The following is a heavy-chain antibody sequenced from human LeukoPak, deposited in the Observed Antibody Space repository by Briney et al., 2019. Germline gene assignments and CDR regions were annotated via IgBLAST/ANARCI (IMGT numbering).Heavy chain of an antibody. D-gene: IGHD6-19*01. CDR3: AKGFAVAGTGYYYYGMDV. CDR2: ISGSGGST. V-gene: IGHV3-23*01. J-gene: IGHJ6*02. Sequence: AGAPLTLLCAASGLTFSSYAMSWVRQAPGNGLGWVSAISGSGGSTYYADSVKGRFTISRDNSKNTLYLQMNSLRAEDTAVYYCAKGFAVAGTGYYYYGMDVWGQGTTVTVSS. CDR1: GLTFSSYA.